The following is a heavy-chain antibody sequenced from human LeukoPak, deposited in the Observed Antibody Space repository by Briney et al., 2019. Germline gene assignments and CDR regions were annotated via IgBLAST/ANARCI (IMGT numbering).Heavy chain of an antibody. V-gene: IGHV1-8*01. D-gene: IGHD6-19*01. Sequence: ASVRVSCKASGYTFTNYVIIWVRQASGRGVEWMGWVNPGRGNTGYSQNLQGRVTITRNTSISTAYMELNSLRAEDTAVYYCARVAVAGVAPLLDYWGQGTLVTVSS. CDR3: ARVAVAGVAPLLDY. CDR2: VNPGRGNT. J-gene: IGHJ4*02. CDR1: GYTFTNYV.